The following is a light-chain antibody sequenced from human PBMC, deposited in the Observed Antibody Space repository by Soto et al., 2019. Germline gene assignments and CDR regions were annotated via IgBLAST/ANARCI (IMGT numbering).Light chain of an antibody. CDR1: QTINTY. CDR2: AAS. CDR3: QQSYSTPQT. V-gene: IGKV1-39*01. Sequence: DIQMTQSPSSLSASVGDIVTITCRASQTINTYLNWYQQKPGKAPKLLIYAASILQSGVPSRFSGSGSGTDFTLTINSLQPEDFATYFCQQSYSTPQTFGHGTKVDIK. J-gene: IGKJ1*01.